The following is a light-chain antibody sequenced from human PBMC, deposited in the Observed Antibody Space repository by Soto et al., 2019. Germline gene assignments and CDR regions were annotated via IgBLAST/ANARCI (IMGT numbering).Light chain of an antibody. Sequence: QYGLTQPPSASGTPGQRVTTPCSGSSSNIGSNYVYWYQQLPGTVPKPLIFGNDQRPSGVPGRFSGSKSGTSASLAISGLRSEDEADYYREAWDDSRSGYVFGTGTKVTVL. J-gene: IGLJ1*01. V-gene: IGLV1-47*02. CDR3: EAWDDSRSGYV. CDR1: SSNIGSNY. CDR2: GND.